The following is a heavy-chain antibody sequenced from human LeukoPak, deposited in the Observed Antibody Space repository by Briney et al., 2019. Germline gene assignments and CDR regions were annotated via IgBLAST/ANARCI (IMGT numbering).Heavy chain of an antibody. CDR3: ARTTEAHSWQTRYYSYYMDV. CDR2: ISSSGST. Sequence: SETLSLTCTVSGGSISSYYWSWIRQPAGKGLEWIGRISSSGSTNYNPSLKSRVTISVDTSKNQFSLKLSSVTAADTAVHYCARTTEAHSWQTRYYSYYMDVWGKGTTVTVSS. V-gene: IGHV4-4*07. J-gene: IGHJ6*03. CDR1: GGSISSYY. D-gene: IGHD6-13*01.